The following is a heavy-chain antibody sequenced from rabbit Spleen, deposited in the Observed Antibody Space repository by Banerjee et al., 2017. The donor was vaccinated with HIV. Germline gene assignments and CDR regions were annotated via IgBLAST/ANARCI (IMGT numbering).Heavy chain of an antibody. D-gene: IGHD1-1*01. CDR2: IYAGGGST. CDR1: GFSFSSYYY. Sequence: QEQLVESGGGLVQPEGSLTLTCTASGFSFSSYYYMCWVRQAPGKGLEWIACIYAGGGSTYYASWAKGRFTISRTSSTTVTLQMTSLTAADTTTYFCAKDPATYTIGDNFSLWGPRTLVSVS. V-gene: IGHV1S45*01. CDR3: AKDPATYTIGDNFSL. J-gene: IGHJ4*01.